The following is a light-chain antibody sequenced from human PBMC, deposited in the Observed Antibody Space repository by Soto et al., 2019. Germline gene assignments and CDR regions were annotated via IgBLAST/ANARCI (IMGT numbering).Light chain of an antibody. J-gene: IGKJ2*01. CDR1: QSLVHIDGNTY. V-gene: IGKV2-24*01. CDR2: KIS. CDR3: RQATRSYT. Sequence: DIVLTQTRLSSPVTLGQPASISCRSSQSLVHIDGNTYFNWLQQRPGQPPRLLIYKISNRFPGVPDRFSGSGVGTDFTLKISRVEAEDVGVYYCRQATRSYTFGQGTRLEIK.